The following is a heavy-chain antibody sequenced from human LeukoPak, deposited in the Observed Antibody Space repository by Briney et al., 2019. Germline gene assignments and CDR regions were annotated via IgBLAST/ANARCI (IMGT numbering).Heavy chain of an antibody. V-gene: IGHV4-59*01. D-gene: IGHD3-22*01. Sequence: PSETLSLTCTVSGGSISSYYWSWIRQPPGKGLEWIGYIYYSGSTNYNPSLKSRVTISVDTSKNQFSLQLSSVTAADTAVYYCARVYVPYYYADWYFDLWGRGTLVTVSS. CDR1: GGSISSYY. CDR2: IYYSGST. CDR3: ARVYVPYYYADWYFDL. J-gene: IGHJ2*01.